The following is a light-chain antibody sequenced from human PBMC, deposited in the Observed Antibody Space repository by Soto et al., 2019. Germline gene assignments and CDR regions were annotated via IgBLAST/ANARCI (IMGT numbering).Light chain of an antibody. J-gene: IGKJ4*01. CDR3: QQLNSYPLT. Sequence: DIQMTPSPSSLSASVGDRVTITCQASQDIYNYLNWYQQKPGKAPKLLIYAASTLQSGVPSRFSGSGSGTEFTLTISSLQPEDFATYYCQQLNSYPLTSGGGTKVDNK. CDR1: QDIYNY. V-gene: IGKV1-9*01. CDR2: AAS.